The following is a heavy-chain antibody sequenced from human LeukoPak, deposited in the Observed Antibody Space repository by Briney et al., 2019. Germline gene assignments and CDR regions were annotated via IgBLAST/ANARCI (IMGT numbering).Heavy chain of an antibody. Sequence: QTGGSLRLSCAASGFTFSSYGMHWVRQAPGKGLEWVAVISYDGSNKYYADSVKGRFTISRDNSKNTLYLQMNSLRAEDTAVYYCAKDSTAVAGVEAFDIWGQGTMVTVSS. CDR1: GFTFSSYG. CDR2: ISYDGSNK. D-gene: IGHD6-19*01. J-gene: IGHJ3*02. CDR3: AKDSTAVAGVEAFDI. V-gene: IGHV3-30*18.